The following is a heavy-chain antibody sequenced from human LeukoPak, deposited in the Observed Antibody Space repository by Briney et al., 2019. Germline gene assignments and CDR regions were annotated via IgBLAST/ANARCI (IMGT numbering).Heavy chain of an antibody. CDR3: AKREGPNNGPIDS. J-gene: IGHJ4*02. CDR2: INARGSDI. D-gene: IGHD5-24*01. CDR1: GFTFTSSA. V-gene: IGHV3-23*01. Sequence: GGSLRLSCSASGFTFTSSAMTWVRQAPGTGLEWVSAINARGSDIYYADSVKGRFTISRDIFKNTLHLQMSSLRAEDTAVYYCAKREGPNNGPIDSWGQGTLVTVSS.